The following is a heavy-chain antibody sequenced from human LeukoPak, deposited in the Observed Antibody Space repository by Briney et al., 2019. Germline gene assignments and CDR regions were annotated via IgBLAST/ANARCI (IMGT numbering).Heavy chain of an antibody. CDR2: IEQDGSEK. D-gene: IGHD3-10*01. CDR1: GFTFSSYW. J-gene: IGHJ6*03. CDR3: ARDNYYGSGSYYLSYYYYMDV. V-gene: IGHV3-7*01. Sequence: GGSLRLSCAASGFTFSSYWMSWVRQAPGKGLEWVANIEQDGSEKYYVDSVKGRFTISRDNSKNSLYLQMNSLRAEDTAVYYCARDNYYGSGSYYLSYYYYMDVWGKGTTVTVSS.